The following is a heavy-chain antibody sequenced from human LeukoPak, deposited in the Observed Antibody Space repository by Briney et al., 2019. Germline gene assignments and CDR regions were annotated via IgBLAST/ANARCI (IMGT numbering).Heavy chain of an antibody. CDR1: GFTFSSYS. CDR3: AKVRWGSDNALDS. J-gene: IGHJ4*02. V-gene: IGHV3-21*01. CDR2: ISSSSAYI. Sequence: GGSLRLSCAASGFTFSSYSMNWVRQAPGKGLEWVSSISSSSAYINYADSVKGRFTISRDNAKNSLYLQMNSLRAEDTAVYYCAKVRWGSDNALDSWGQGTLVTGSS. D-gene: IGHD3-16*01.